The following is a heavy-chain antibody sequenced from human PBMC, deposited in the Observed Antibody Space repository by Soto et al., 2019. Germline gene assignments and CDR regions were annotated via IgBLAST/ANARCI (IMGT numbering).Heavy chain of an antibody. D-gene: IGHD6-13*01. CDR3: ARRTGAAAGIDY. Sequence: QLQLQESGPGLVKPSETLSLTCTVSGGSISSSSYYWGWIRQPPGKGLEWIGSIYSSGSTYYNPSLKSRVTISVDTSKNQFSLKLSSVTAADTAVYYCARRTGAAAGIDYWGQGTLVTVSS. CDR1: GGSISSSSYY. CDR2: IYSSGST. J-gene: IGHJ4*02. V-gene: IGHV4-39*01.